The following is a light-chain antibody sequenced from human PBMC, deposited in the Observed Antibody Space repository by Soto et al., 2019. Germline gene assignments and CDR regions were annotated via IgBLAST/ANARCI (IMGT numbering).Light chain of an antibody. CDR1: SSDVGDYNY. Sequence: QSVLTQPPSASGSPGQSVTISCTGTSSDVGDYNYVSWYQQHPGKAPKLMIYEVSKRPSGVPDRFSGSKSGTTASLTVSGLQAEDEADYYCSSYAGSNIHYVFGTGTKVTV. CDR3: SSYAGSNIHYV. V-gene: IGLV2-8*01. CDR2: EVS. J-gene: IGLJ1*01.